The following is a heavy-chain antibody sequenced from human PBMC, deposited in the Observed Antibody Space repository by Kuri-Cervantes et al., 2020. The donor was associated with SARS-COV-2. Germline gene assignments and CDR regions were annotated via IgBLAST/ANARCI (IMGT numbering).Heavy chain of an antibody. J-gene: IGHJ4*02. CDR1: GFTFSNYA. CDR2: ISSNGDST. Sequence: LSLTCAASGFTFSNYAMYWVRQAPGKGLEYVSVISSNGDSTYYADSVKGRFTMSRDNSKNTLYLQMGSLRAEDMAVYYCARVSRSGYLDYWGQGTLVTVSS. D-gene: IGHD3-3*01. V-gene: IGHV3-64*02. CDR3: ARVSRSGYLDY.